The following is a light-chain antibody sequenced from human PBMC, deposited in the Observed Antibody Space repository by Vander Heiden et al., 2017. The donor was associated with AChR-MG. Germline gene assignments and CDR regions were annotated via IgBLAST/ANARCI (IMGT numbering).Light chain of an antibody. CDR2: QDT. CDR1: KLGDKY. J-gene: IGLJ3*02. CDR3: QAWDSTTVL. V-gene: IGLV3-1*01. Sequence: SYELTQPPPVSASPGQTASITCSGAKLGDKYASWYQQKPGQSPVLVIYQDTERPSGIPERFSASNSGNTATLTISGTQAMDEADYYCQAWDSTTVLFGGGTKLTVL.